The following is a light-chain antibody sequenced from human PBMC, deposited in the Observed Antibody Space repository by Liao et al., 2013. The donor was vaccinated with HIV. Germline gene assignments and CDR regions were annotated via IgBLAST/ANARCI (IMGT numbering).Light chain of an antibody. CDR2: QDN. V-gene: IGLV3-1*01. Sequence: SYELTQPPSVSVSPGQTVSITCSGDRLGDKYACWYQQRPGQSPVLVIYQDNKRPSGIPERFSGSNSGNTATLTISGTQPMDEADYYCLAWDSSTVVFGGGTKLTVL. J-gene: IGLJ2*01. CDR1: RLGDKY. CDR3: LAWDSSTVV.